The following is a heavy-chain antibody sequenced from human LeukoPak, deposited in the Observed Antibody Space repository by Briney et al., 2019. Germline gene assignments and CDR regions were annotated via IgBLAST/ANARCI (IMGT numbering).Heavy chain of an antibody. CDR2: INEDGSTT. CDR1: GFIFRSNW. Sequence: GGSLRLSCAASGFIFRSNWMHWVRQAPGKGLVWVSRINEDGSTTNHADSVKGRFTISRDNAKNSLYLQMNSLRAEDTAVYYCARDIHIVEHYFDYWGQGTLVTVSS. CDR3: ARDIHIVEHYFDY. J-gene: IGHJ4*02. D-gene: IGHD2-21*01. V-gene: IGHV3-74*01.